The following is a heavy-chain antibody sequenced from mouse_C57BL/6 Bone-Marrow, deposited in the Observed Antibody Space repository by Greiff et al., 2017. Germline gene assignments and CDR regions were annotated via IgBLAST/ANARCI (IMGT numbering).Heavy chain of an antibody. CDR2: ISYDGSN. CDR3: ARDAPRFAY. CDR1: GYSITSGYY. V-gene: IGHV3-6*01. Sequence: VQLKQSGPGLVKPSQSLSLTCSVTGYSITSGYYWNWIRQFPGNKLEWMGDISYDGSNNYNPSLKNRISIPRDTSKNQFFLKLNSVTTEDTATYYCARDAPRFAYWGQGTLVTVSA. J-gene: IGHJ3*01.